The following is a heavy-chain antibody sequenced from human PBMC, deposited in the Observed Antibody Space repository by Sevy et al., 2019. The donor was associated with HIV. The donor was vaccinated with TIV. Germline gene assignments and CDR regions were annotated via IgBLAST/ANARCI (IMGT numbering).Heavy chain of an antibody. CDR2: ISYDGSNK. Sequence: GGSLRLSCAASGFTCSSYGMHWVRQAPGKGLEWVAVISYDGSNKYYADSVKGRFTISRDNSKNTLYLQMNSLRAEDTAVYYCAKVKSSWYSDPYYFDYWGQGTLVTVSS. CDR3: AKVKSSWYSDPYYFDY. D-gene: IGHD6-13*01. V-gene: IGHV3-30*18. CDR1: GFTCSSYG. J-gene: IGHJ4*02.